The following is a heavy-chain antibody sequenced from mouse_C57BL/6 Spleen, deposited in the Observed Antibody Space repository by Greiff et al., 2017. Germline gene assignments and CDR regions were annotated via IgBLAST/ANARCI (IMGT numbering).Heavy chain of an antibody. V-gene: IGHV1-22*01. CDR2: INPNNGGT. D-gene: IGHD2-4*01. J-gene: IGHJ3*01. CDR1: GYTFTDYN. Sequence: VQLQQSGPELVKPGASVKMSCKASGYTFTDYNMHWVKQSHGKSLEWIGYINPNNGGTSYNQKFKGKATLTVNKSSSTAYMELRSLTSEDSAVYYCARDDYDDDWFAYWGQGTLVTVSA. CDR3: ARDDYDDDWFAY.